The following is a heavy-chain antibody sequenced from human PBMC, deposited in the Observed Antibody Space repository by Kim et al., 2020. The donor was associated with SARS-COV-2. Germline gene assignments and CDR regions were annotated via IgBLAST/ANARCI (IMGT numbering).Heavy chain of an antibody. Sequence: SETLSLTCAVYGGSFSGYYWSWIRQPPGKGLEWIGEINHSGSTNYNPSLKSRVTISVDTSKNQFSLKLSSVTAADTAVYYCARGNRNYDFWSGYYQANW. V-gene: IGHV4-34*01. CDR1: GGSFSGYY. CDR2: INHSGST. D-gene: IGHD3-3*01. J-gene: IGHJ5*01. CDR3: ARGNRNYDFWSGYYQANW.